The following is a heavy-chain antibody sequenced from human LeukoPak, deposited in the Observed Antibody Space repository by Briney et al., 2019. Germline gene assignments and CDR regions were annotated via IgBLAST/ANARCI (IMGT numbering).Heavy chain of an antibody. CDR2: VYYSGST. Sequence: SETLSLTCTVSGGSISSYYWSWIRQPPGKGLEWIGYVYYSGSTNYNPSLKSRVTISVDTSKNQFSLKLSSVTAADTAVYYCARLSTYYYDRTPTKYYFDYWGQGTLVTVSS. CDR1: GGSISSYY. J-gene: IGHJ4*02. V-gene: IGHV4-59*08. CDR3: ARLSTYYYDRTPTKYYFDY. D-gene: IGHD3-22*01.